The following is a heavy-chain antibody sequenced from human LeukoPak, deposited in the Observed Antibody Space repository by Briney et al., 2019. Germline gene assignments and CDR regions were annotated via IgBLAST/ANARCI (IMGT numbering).Heavy chain of an antibody. CDR1: GLSFSSYA. V-gene: IGHV3-21*01. Sequence: PGGSLRLSCAASGLSFSSYAMTWVRQAPGKGLQWVSSITTTSDYIYYSDSVKGRFTISRDNAKNSLYLQMNSLRAEDTAVYYCAKVADYGDYAPLGHWGQGTLVTVSS. J-gene: IGHJ4*01. D-gene: IGHD4-17*01. CDR3: AKVADYGDYAPLGH. CDR2: ITTTSDYI.